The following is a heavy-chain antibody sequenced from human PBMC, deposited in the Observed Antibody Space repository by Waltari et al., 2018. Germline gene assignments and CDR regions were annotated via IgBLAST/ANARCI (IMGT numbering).Heavy chain of an antibody. CDR3: ATDVIVVVGAFDI. CDR2: LYPEDSET. D-gene: IGHD3-22*01. V-gene: IGHV1-24*01. J-gene: IGHJ3*02. Sequence: QVQLVQSGAEVKKPGASVKVSCKVSGYTLTELSMHWVRQAPGKGVEWMGGLYPEDSETIYAQKFQGRVTMTEDTATDTAYMELSSLRSEDTAVYYCATDVIVVVGAFDIWGQGTMVTVSS. CDR1: GYTLTELS.